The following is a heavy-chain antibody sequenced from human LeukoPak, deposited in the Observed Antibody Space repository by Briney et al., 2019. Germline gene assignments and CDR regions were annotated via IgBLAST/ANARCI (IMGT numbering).Heavy chain of an antibody. CDR2: ISWNSGSI. J-gene: IGHJ4*02. Sequence: PGGSLRLSCAASGFTFDDYAMHWVRQAPGKGLEWVSGISWNSGSIGYADSVRGRFTISRDNAKNSLYLQMNSLRAEDTALYYCAKEANYYDSSYFDYWGQGTLVTVSS. CDR1: GFTFDDYA. D-gene: IGHD3-22*01. V-gene: IGHV3-9*01. CDR3: AKEANYYDSSYFDY.